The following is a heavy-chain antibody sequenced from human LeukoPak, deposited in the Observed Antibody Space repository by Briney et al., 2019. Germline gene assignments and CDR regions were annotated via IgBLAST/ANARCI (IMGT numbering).Heavy chain of an antibody. CDR2: ITTNGDKT. V-gene: IGHV3-64*01. CDR1: GFTFSSYA. CDR3: AKDRTGDSSSWYGYFDY. D-gene: IGHD6-13*01. J-gene: IGHJ4*02. Sequence: PGGSLRLSCAASGFTFSSYAMHWVRQAPGKGLEYVSAITTNGDKTYYGNSVKGRFTISRDNSKNTLYLQMNSLRAEDTAVYYCAKDRTGDSSSWYGYFDYWGQGTLVTVSS.